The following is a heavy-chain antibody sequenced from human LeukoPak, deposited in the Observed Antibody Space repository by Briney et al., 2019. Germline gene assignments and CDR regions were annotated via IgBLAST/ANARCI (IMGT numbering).Heavy chain of an antibody. CDR2: VFHNGST. Sequence: SETLSLTCTVSGYFISSNYYWGWIRRPPGKGLEWIGTVFHNGSTYYSPSLKSRVSISVDTSKNQFSLRLSSMTAADTAVYYCARDGLLRYFDWLPRFDYWGQGTLVTVSS. CDR1: GYFISSNYY. V-gene: IGHV4-38-2*02. J-gene: IGHJ4*02. D-gene: IGHD3-9*01. CDR3: ARDGLLRYFDWLPRFDY.